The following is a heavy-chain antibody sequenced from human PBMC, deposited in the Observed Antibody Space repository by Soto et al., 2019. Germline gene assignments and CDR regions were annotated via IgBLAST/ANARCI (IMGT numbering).Heavy chain of an antibody. CDR3: ASRRGRDGYRNDY. CDR2: IIPIVGTA. V-gene: IGHV1-69*13. Sequence: SVKVSCKASGCTFSSYAISWVRQAPGQGLEWMGGIIPIVGTANYAQKFQGRVTITADESTSTAYMELSSLRSEDTAVYYCASRRGRDGYRNDYWGQGTLVTVSP. D-gene: IGHD5-12*01. CDR1: GCTFSSYA. J-gene: IGHJ4*02.